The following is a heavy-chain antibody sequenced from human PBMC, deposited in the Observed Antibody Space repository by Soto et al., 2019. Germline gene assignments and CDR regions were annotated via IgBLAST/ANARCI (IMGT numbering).Heavy chain of an antibody. CDR1: VFTFSSNY. Sequence: EVQLVESGGGLVQPGGSLRLSCAASVFTFSSNYMSWVRQAPGKGLEWVSVIYSGGSTYYADSVKGRFTISRDNSKNTLYLQMNSLRAEDTAVYHCASDKTPDILSGYYDEYWGQGTLVTVSS. CDR3: ASDKTPDILSGYYDEY. V-gene: IGHV3-66*01. J-gene: IGHJ4*02. D-gene: IGHD3-9*01. CDR2: IYSGGST.